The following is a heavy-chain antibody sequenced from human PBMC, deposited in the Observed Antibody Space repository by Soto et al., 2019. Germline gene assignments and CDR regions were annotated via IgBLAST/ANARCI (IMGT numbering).Heavy chain of an antibody. V-gene: IGHV3-53*04. J-gene: IGHJ3*02. CDR3: AREDTAMGVDAFDI. CDR2: IYSGGST. D-gene: IGHD5-18*01. Sequence: GGSLRLSCAASGFTVSSNYMSWVRQAPGKGLEWVSVIYSGGSTYYADSVKGRFTISRHNSKNTLYLQMNSLRAEDTAVYYCAREDTAMGVDAFDIWGQGTMVTVSS. CDR1: GFTVSSNY.